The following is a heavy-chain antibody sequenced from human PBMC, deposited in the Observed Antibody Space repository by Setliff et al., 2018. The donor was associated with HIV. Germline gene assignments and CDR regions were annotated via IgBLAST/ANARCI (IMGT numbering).Heavy chain of an antibody. J-gene: IGHJ4*02. CDR1: GGSISSYY. CDR3: ARMRLDGGYSYDY. V-gene: IGHV4-4*07. CDR2: IGPIYTSGFT. D-gene: IGHD5-12*01. Sequence: SETLSLTCTVSGGSISSYYWTWIRQPAGKGLEWIGRIGPIYTSGFTNYNPSLKSRVTISVDTSKNLFSLKLSSVTAADTGVYYCARMRLDGGYSYDYWGQGTLVTVSS.